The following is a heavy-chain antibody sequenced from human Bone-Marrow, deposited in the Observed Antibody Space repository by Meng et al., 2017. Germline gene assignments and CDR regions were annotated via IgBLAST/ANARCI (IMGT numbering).Heavy chain of an antibody. CDR2: INNDGSGT. D-gene: IGHD3-10*01. V-gene: IGHV3-74*01. Sequence: EGQLVAAGGGLVVPGCSLILSCAASGFTFSSNWIHWVRQAPGKGLVWVSCINNDGSGTGYADSVKGRFTIFRDNAKNTLYLQMNSLRAEDTAVYYCVRDVHHPWFSWGHGTLVTLSS. J-gene: IGHJ5*01. CDR1: GFTFSSNW. CDR3: VRDVHHPWFS.